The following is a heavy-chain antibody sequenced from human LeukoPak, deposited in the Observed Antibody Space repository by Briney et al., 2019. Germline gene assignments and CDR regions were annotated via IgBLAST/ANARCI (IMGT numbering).Heavy chain of an antibody. CDR3: ARERYRGDTFDI. CDR2: INPNSGGP. CDR1: GYTFTDYY. Sequence: GASVKVSCKASGYTFTDYYMHWVRQAPGQGLEWMGWINPNSGGPNYAQKFQGSVTMTRDTSISTAYTELSRLRSDDTAVYYCARERYRGDTFDIWGQGTMVTVSS. V-gene: IGHV1-2*02. D-gene: IGHD1-1*01. J-gene: IGHJ3*02.